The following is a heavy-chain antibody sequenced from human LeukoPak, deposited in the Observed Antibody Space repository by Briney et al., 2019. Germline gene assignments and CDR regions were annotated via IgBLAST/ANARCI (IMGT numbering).Heavy chain of an antibody. CDR1: GYSFTIYW. D-gene: IGHD3-22*01. Sequence: GQCLAILFKCSGYSFTIYWIVGVRQIPRKALEWMGIIYPGDSDTRYSPSFQGQVTISADKSISTAYLQWSSLKASDTAMYYCARGNRVVVITQVDYWGQGTLVTVSS. V-gene: IGHV5-51*01. CDR3: ARGNRVVVITQVDY. CDR2: IYPGDSDT. J-gene: IGHJ4*02.